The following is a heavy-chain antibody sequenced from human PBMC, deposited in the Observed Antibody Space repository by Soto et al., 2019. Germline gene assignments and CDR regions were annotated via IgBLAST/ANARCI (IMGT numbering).Heavy chain of an antibody. J-gene: IGHJ4*01. CDR1: GFTFSSYG. CDR3: ARAREPEYSSSIFFDY. Sequence: GGSLRLSCAASGFTFSSYGMHWVRQAPGKGLEWVAVIYSAGSTYYANAVKGRFTISRDISENKIFLELNGLTVDDTAVYYCARAREPEYSSSIFFDYWGRGTVVTVSS. CDR2: IYSAGST. D-gene: IGHD6-6*01. V-gene: IGHV3-NL1*01.